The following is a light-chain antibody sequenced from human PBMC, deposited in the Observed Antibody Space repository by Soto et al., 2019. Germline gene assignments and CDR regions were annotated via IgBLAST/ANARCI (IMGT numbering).Light chain of an antibody. Sequence: DIQMTQSPSSLSASVGDRVTISCRASENIRDFLNWYQQKPGRAPKLLMFEASTLKSGVPSRFSGGGSGTDFTLIISSLQPEDFATYFCQQSYGTPPTFGQGTKLEIK. CDR2: EAS. J-gene: IGKJ2*01. CDR1: ENIRDF. V-gene: IGKV1-39*01. CDR3: QQSYGTPPT.